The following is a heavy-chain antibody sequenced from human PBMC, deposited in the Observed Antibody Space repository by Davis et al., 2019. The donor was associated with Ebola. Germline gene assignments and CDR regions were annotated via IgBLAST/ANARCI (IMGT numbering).Heavy chain of an antibody. CDR1: GGSISSTSYY. CDR3: ARHNYYTSGSWPLDY. D-gene: IGHD3-10*01. V-gene: IGHV4-39*01. J-gene: IGHJ4*02. CDR2: IYYSGTT. Sequence: PSETLSLTCTVSGGSISSTSYYWGWIRQPPGKGLEWIGSIYYSGTTYYNRTLKSRVTISVDTSKNQFSLKLSSVTAADTAAYYCARHNYYTSGSWPLDYWGQGTLVTVSS.